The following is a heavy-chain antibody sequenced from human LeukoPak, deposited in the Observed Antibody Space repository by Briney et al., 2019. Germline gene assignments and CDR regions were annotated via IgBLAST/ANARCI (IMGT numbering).Heavy chain of an antibody. V-gene: IGHV3-23*01. J-gene: IGHJ6*02. Sequence: GSLRPSCAASGFTFSSYAMSWVRQAPGKGLEWVSAISGSGGSTYYADSVKGRFTISRDNSKNTLYLQMNSLRSEDTAVYYCAKDHDALLWFGELLSPHYYYYGMDVWGQGTTVTVSS. CDR2: ISGSGGST. CDR3: AKDHDALLWFGELLSPHYYYYGMDV. D-gene: IGHD3-10*01. CDR1: GFTFSSYA.